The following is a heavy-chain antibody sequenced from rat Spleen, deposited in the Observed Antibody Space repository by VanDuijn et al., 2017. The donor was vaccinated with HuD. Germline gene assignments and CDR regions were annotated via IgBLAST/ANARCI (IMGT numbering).Heavy chain of an antibody. CDR1: GFSLTSYN. V-gene: IGHV2-41*01. CDR3: TRDHMMVVIRD. D-gene: IGHD1-12*02. J-gene: IGHJ2*01. Sequence: QVQLKESGPGLVQPSQTLSLTCTVAGFSLTSYNVHWVRQPPGKGLEWMGVIWNTGGTRYNSALKSRLSISKDTSKSQVFLKMNSLQTDDTGTYYCTRDHMMVVIRDWGQGVMVTVSS. CDR2: IWNTGGT.